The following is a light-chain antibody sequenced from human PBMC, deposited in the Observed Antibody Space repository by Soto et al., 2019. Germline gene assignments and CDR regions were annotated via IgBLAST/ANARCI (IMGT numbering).Light chain of an antibody. CDR1: QSISDT. V-gene: IGKV3-11*01. J-gene: IGKJ3*01. CDR3: QQRAIWRGVT. CDR2: DAS. Sequence: EIVMTQSPATLSVPPGGRATLSCRASQSISDTLAWYQQKPGQAPRLLIYDASNRATGIPARFSGSGSGTDFTLTITSLEPEDFAVYYCQQRAIWRGVTFGPGTKVDIK.